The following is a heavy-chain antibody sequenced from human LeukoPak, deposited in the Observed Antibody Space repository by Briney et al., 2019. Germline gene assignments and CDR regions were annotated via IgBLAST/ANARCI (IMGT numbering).Heavy chain of an antibody. CDR3: AKDRKLRYFDWLLSSFGY. Sequence: GGSLRLSCAASGFTFDDYAMHWVRQSPGKGLEWVSLISGDGGSTYYADSVKGRFTISRDNSKNSLYLQMNSLRTEDTALYYCAKDRKLRYFDWLLSSFGYWGQGTLVTVSS. V-gene: IGHV3-43*02. CDR2: ISGDGGST. CDR1: GFTFDDYA. J-gene: IGHJ4*02. D-gene: IGHD3-9*01.